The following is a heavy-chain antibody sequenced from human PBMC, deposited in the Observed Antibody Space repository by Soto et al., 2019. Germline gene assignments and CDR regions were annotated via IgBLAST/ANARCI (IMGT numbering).Heavy chain of an antibody. CDR3: ARVRGYSSSWRYYYYYYGMDV. V-gene: IGHV4-59*01. Sequence: SETLSLTCTVSGGSISSYYWSWIRQPPGKGLEWIGYIYYSGSTNYNPSLKSRVTISVDTSKNQFSLKLSSVTAADTAVYYCARVRGYSSSWRYYYYYYGMDVWGQGTTVIVSS. J-gene: IGHJ6*02. D-gene: IGHD6-13*01. CDR2: IYYSGST. CDR1: GGSISSYY.